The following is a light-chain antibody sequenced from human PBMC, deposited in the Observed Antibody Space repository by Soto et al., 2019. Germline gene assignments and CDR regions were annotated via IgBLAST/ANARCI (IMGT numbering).Light chain of an antibody. Sequence: EIVMTQSPATLSVSPGERATLSCSASQSVSGNLAWYQQKPGQAPRLLIYGASTRATGIPARFSGSGAGTEFTLTISSLQSEDFAVYYCQQYNNWPPITVGQGTRLEIK. J-gene: IGKJ5*01. CDR1: QSVSGN. V-gene: IGKV3-15*01. CDR3: QQYNNWPPIT. CDR2: GAS.